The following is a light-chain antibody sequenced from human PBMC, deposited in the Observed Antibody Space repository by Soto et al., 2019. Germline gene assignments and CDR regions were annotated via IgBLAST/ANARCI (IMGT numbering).Light chain of an antibody. CDR1: QSVSGN. J-gene: IGKJ1*01. CDR2: GAS. Sequence: IVMTQSPATVSGSPGERVTLSCRASQSVSGNVAWYHQKPGQPPRLLVYGASTTATDIPARFFGSGSETDFTLTITRLQSEDFGIYYCQQFNSWPRIFGQGTKVEIK. CDR3: QQFNSWPRI. V-gene: IGKV3-15*01.